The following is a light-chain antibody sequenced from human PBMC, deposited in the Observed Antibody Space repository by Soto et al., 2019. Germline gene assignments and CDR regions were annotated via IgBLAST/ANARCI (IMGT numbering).Light chain of an antibody. CDR1: SSNIGNNY. Sequence: QSVLTQPPSVSAAPGXXXXXXXSGRSSNIGNNYVSRYQHLPGTAPKFLIYDNNKRPSGIPDRFSGSKSGTSATLDITGLQTGDEADYYCGTWDSSLSTYVFGTGTKLTVL. J-gene: IGLJ1*01. CDR3: GTWDSSLSTYV. V-gene: IGLV1-51*01. CDR2: DNN.